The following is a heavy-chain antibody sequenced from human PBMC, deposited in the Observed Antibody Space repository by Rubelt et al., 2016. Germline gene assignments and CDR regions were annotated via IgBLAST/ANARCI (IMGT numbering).Heavy chain of an antibody. CDR1: GGSISSYY. D-gene: IGHD6-19*01. CDR2: IYYSGST. J-gene: IGHJ5*02. CDR3: ARHDTSSGYSNWFDP. Sequence: QVQLQESGPGLVKPSVTLSLTCTVSGGSISSYYWSWIRQPPGKGLEWIGYIYYSGSTNYNPSLKSRVTISVDTSKNQFSLKLTSVTAADTAVYYCARHDTSSGYSNWFDPWGQGTLVTVSS. V-gene: IGHV4-59*08.